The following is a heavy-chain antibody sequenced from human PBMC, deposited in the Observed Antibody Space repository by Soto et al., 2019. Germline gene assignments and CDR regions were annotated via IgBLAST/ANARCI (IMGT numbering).Heavy chain of an antibody. D-gene: IGHD6-6*01. CDR3: ARAGVSSSEYYYYYYYMDV. CDR1: GFTFSSYS. Sequence: ESGGGLVQPGGSLRLSCAASGFTFSSYSMNWVRQAPGKGLEWVSYISSSSSTIYYADSVKGRFTISRDNAKNSLYLQMNSLRAEDTAVYYCARAGVSSSEYYYYYYYMDVWGKGTTVTVSS. V-gene: IGHV3-48*01. CDR2: ISSSSSTI. J-gene: IGHJ6*03.